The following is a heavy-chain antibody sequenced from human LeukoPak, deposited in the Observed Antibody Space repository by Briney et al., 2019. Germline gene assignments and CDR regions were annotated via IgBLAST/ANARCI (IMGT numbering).Heavy chain of an antibody. J-gene: IGHJ4*02. CDR1: GFTFSSYD. Sequence: GGSLRLSCAASGFTFSSYDMHWVRQAPGKGLECVAFIRYDESNKYYADSVKGRFTISRDNSKNTMYLQMNSLRVDDTAVYFCAKVLRGGEGGNTWPYFDYWGQGTLATVSS. CDR3: AKVLRGGEGGNTWPYFDY. CDR2: IRYDESNK. V-gene: IGHV3-30*02. D-gene: IGHD3-16*01.